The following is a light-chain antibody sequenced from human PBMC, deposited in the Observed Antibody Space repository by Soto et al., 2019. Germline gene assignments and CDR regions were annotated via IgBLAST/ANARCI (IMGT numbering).Light chain of an antibody. V-gene: IGLV1-40*01. CDR1: SSNIGAGYD. J-gene: IGLJ1*01. CDR3: QSYDSSLSVFYV. Sequence: QSVLTHPPSVSGAPGQRVTISCTGSSSNIGAGYDVHWYQQLPGTAPKLLIYGNSNRPSGVPDRFSGSKSGTSASLAITGLQAEDEADYYCQSYDSSLSVFYVFGTGTKVTVL. CDR2: GNS.